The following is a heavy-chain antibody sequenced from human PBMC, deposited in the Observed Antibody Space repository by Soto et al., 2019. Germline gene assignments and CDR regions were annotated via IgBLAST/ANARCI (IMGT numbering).Heavy chain of an antibody. J-gene: IGHJ4*02. Sequence: GALRLSCAASGLIFSKYKKHWVRQAPGKGLVWVSRISTDGSITDYADSVKGRFTVSRDNAKNTLYLQMNSLRVDDTAVYYCARDTNGLHYWGQGTLVTVSS. CDR1: GLIFSKYK. D-gene: IGHD2-8*01. CDR3: ARDTNGLHY. V-gene: IGHV3-74*01. CDR2: ISTDGSIT.